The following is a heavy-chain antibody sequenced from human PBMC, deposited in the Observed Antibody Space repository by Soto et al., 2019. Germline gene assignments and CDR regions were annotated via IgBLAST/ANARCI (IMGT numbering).Heavy chain of an antibody. CDR3: AADCSGGSCYSSHTWFDP. J-gene: IGHJ5*02. CDR2: IIPIFGTA. V-gene: IGHV1-69*12. CDR1: GGTFSSYA. D-gene: IGHD2-15*01. Sequence: QVQLVQSGAEVKKPGSSVKVSCKASGGTFSSYAISWVRQAPGQGLEWMGGIIPIFGTANYAQKFQGRVTITADETPSTAYMELSSLRSEDTAVYYWAADCSGGSCYSSHTWFDPWGQGTLVTVSS.